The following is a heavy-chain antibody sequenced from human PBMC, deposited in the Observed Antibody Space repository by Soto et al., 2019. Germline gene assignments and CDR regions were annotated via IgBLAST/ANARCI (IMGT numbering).Heavy chain of an antibody. CDR3: TKSADSAGWGVDF. CDR1: GFTVSSNY. D-gene: IGHD6-19*01. V-gene: IGHV3-53*02. Sequence: EVQLVETGGGLIQPGGSLRLSCAASGFTVSSNYMSWVRQAPGKGLEWVSVIYSGGSTYYADSVRGRFTISRDNSKNTLYLQMNILSDEDTAVYYCTKSADSAGWGVDFWGQGTLVTVSS. J-gene: IGHJ4*02. CDR2: IYSGGST.